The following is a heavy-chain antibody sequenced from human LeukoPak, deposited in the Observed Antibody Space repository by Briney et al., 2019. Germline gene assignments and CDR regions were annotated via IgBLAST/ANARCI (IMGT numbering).Heavy chain of an antibody. CDR2: FYNSGST. D-gene: IGHD5-18*01. CDR1: GGSISSSSYY. Sequence: SETLSLTCTVSGGSISSSSYYWGWIRQPPGKGLEWIGSFYNSGSTYYNPSLKSRVTISVDTSKNQFSLKLSSVTAADTAVYYCARHAHDSWIQLWSDYWGQGALVTVSS. CDR3: ARHAHDSWIQLWSDY. J-gene: IGHJ4*02. V-gene: IGHV4-39*01.